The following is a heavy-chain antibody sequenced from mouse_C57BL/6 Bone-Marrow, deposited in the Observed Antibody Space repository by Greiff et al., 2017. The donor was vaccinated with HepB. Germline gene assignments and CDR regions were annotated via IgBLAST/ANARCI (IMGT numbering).Heavy chain of an antibody. V-gene: IGHV1-42*01. CDR2: INPSTGGT. J-gene: IGHJ3*01. CDR3: ARWLLHNAY. CDR1: GYSFTGYY. Sequence: LVESGPELVKPGASVKISCKASGYSFTGYYMNWVKQSPEKSLEWIGEINPSTGGTTYNQKFKAKATLTVDKSSSTAYMQLKSLTSEDSAVYYCARWLLHNAYWGQGTLVTVSA. D-gene: IGHD2-3*01.